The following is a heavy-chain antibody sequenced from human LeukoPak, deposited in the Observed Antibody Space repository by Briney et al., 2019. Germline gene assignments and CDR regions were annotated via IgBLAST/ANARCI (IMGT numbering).Heavy chain of an antibody. D-gene: IGHD1-26*01. CDR2: IRYDGSNK. CDR3: ANDGGSPTEYYYYYMDV. V-gene: IGHV3-30*02. CDR1: GFTFSSYG. Sequence: PGGSLRLSCAASGFTFSSYGMHWVRQAPGKGLEWVAVIRYDGSNKYYADSVKGRFTISRDNSKNTLYLQMNSLRAEDTAVYYCANDGGSPTEYYYYYMDVWGKGTTVTVSS. J-gene: IGHJ6*03.